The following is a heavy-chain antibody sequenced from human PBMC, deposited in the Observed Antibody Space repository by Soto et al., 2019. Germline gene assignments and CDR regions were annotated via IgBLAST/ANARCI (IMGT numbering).Heavy chain of an antibody. J-gene: IGHJ5*02. D-gene: IGHD2-2*01. Sequence: PSETLSLTCAVYGGSFSGYYWSWIRQPPGKGLEWIGEINHSGSTNYNPSLKSRVTISLDTSRNQLSLRLTSVIAADTAVYYCAREGRYCSTTCCYGWWFDPWGQRTLVTVSS. CDR3: AREGRYCSTTCCYGWWFDP. CDR1: GGSFSGYY. V-gene: IGHV4-34*01. CDR2: INHSGST.